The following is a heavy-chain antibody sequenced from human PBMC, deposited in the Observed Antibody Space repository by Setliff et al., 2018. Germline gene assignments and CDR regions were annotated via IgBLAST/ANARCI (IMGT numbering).Heavy chain of an antibody. CDR1: GFTFSRYW. CDR2: IKQDGSEK. Sequence: PGGSLRLSCAASGFTFSRYWMSWVRQAPGKGLEWVANIKQDGSEKYYVDSVKGRFTISRDNAKNSLYLQMNSLRAEDTAVYYCARDHVYGSQYYYYYYGMDVWGQGTVVTVSS. D-gene: IGHD3-10*01. J-gene: IGHJ6*02. V-gene: IGHV3-7*01. CDR3: ARDHVYGSQYYYYYYGMDV.